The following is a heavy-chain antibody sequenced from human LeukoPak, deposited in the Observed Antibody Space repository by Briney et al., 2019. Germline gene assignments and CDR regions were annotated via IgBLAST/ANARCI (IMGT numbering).Heavy chain of an antibody. CDR1: GFTFSSYW. V-gene: IGHV3-74*01. Sequence: PGGSLRLSCAASGFTFSSYWMHWVRQAPGKGLVWVSRVNSDGSSTGYADSVKGRFTISRDNSRTTLYLQMNSLRAEDTAVYYCAKRLLYSYGPGFDYWGQGTLVTVSS. J-gene: IGHJ4*02. CDR3: AKRLLYSYGPGFDY. CDR2: VNSDGSST. D-gene: IGHD5-18*01.